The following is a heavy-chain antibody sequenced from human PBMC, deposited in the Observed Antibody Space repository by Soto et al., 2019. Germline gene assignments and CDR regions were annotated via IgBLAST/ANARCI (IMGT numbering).Heavy chain of an antibody. J-gene: IGHJ4*02. V-gene: IGHV3-30*18. CDR3: AKDLIVGATPYFDY. CDR2: ISYDGSNK. Sequence: GSLGLYGPASRFTGNSYGMHWVRQGPGKGLEWVAVISYDGSNKYYAGSVKGRFTISRDNSKNTLYLQMNSLRAEDTAVYYCAKDLIVGATPYFDYWGQGTLVTVSS. CDR1: RFTGNSYG. D-gene: IGHD1-26*01.